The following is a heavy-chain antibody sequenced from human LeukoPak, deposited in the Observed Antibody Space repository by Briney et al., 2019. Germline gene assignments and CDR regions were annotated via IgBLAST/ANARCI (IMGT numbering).Heavy chain of an antibody. CDR1: GYTLTELS. D-gene: IGHD1-26*01. V-gene: IGHV1-24*01. CDR2: FDPEDGET. J-gene: IGHJ4*02. Sequence: ASVKVSCTVSGYTLTELSMHWVRQAPGKGLEWMGGFDPEDGETIYAQKFQGRVTMTEDTSTDTAYMELSSLRSEDTAVYYCAIRTTGSYSKHFDYWGQGTLVTVSS. CDR3: AIRTTGSYSKHFDY.